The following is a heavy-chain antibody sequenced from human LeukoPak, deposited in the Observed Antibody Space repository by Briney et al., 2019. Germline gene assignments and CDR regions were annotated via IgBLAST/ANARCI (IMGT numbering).Heavy chain of an antibody. J-gene: IGHJ4*02. CDR1: GYTFTGYY. CDR3: ARAPGALGY. V-gene: IGHV1-2*02. Sequence: SVKVSCKASGYTFTGYYMHWVRQDPGQGLEWLGCIKSHSGDTNYAQKFQGRVTMTRDTSISTAYLELSSLTSDDTAVYYCARAPGALGYWGQGTLVTVSS. D-gene: IGHD3-10*01. CDR2: IKSHSGDT.